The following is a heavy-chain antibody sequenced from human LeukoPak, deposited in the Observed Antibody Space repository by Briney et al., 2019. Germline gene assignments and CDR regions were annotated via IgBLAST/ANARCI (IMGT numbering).Heavy chain of an antibody. Sequence: GGALRLSCAASGCPFSTFWRTWLRQAPGKGLEWVANIKQDGSEKYYVASVTGRLTISRDNDQNSMYLQMNRLRAEDTAVYYCVRVVAGFGDYWGQGTLITVSS. D-gene: IGHD6-19*01. J-gene: IGHJ4*02. CDR1: GCPFSTFW. V-gene: IGHV3-7*05. CDR2: IKQDGSEK. CDR3: VRVVAGFGDY.